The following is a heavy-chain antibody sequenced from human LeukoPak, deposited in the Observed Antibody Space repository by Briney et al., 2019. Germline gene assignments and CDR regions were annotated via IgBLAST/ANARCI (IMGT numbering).Heavy chain of an antibody. CDR3: ARSGGDRTPDAFDI. V-gene: IGHV7-4-1*02. Sequence: GASVKVSCKASGYTFTNYAMNWVRQAPGQGLEWMGWINTNTGNPTYAQGFTGRFVFSLDTSVSTAYLQISSLKAEDTAVYYCARSGGDRTPDAFDIWGQGTMVTVSS. D-gene: IGHD4-23*01. J-gene: IGHJ3*02. CDR1: GYTFTNYA. CDR2: INTNTGNP.